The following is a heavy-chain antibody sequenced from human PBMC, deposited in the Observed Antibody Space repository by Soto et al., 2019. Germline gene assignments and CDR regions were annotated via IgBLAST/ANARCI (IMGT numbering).Heavy chain of an antibody. CDR1: GYTFITNG. J-gene: IGHJ2*01. V-gene: IGHV1-18*01. CDR2: ISPANGDR. CDR3: ARGRYFASTHRQWWYFDF. Sequence: QVELVQSGPEVKRPGASVKVSCKASGYTFITNGINWVRQAPGQGLEWMGWISPANGDRKYAQKFKDRVTMTSETATTTDYMELPNLRSDDTAVYFCARGRYFASTHRQWWYFDFWGRGTLVTVSS. D-gene: IGHD3-10*01.